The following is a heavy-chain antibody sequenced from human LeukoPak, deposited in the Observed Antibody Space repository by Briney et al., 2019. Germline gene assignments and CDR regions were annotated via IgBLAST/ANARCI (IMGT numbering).Heavy chain of an antibody. V-gene: IGHV3-33*01. Sequence: PGRSLRLSCAASGFTFSTYGMHWVRQAPGKGLAWVAVIWDDGSNKYYADSVKGRFTISRDNSKNTPYLQVNSLRAEDTAVYYCARHITIFGVVDYYGMDVWGQGTTVTVSS. CDR3: ARHITIFGVVDYYGMDV. J-gene: IGHJ6*02. CDR1: GFTFSTYG. D-gene: IGHD3-3*01. CDR2: IWDDGSNK.